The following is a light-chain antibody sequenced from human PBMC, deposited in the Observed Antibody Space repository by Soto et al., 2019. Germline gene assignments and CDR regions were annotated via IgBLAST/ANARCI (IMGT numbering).Light chain of an antibody. Sequence: EIVLAQSPATLSLSPGERATLSFTASQSVSTYLAWYQQKPGQAPRLLIFDTSNRATGIPARFSGSGSGTDFTLTISSLEPEDFAVYYCQQRSNWPLITFGQGTRLEIK. CDR3: QQRSNWPLIT. V-gene: IGKV3-11*01. CDR1: QSVSTY. J-gene: IGKJ5*01. CDR2: DTS.